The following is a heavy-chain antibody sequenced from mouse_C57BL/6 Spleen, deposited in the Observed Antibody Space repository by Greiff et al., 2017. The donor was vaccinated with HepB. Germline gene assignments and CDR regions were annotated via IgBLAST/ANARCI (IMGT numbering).Heavy chain of an antibody. Sequence: VHVKQSGPVLVKPGASVKMSCKASGYTFTDYYMNWVKQSHGKSLEWIGVINPYNGGTSYNQKFKGKATLTVDKSSSTAYMELNSLTSEDSAVYYCASPPFTTVYYFDYWGQGTTLTVSS. CDR1: GYTFTDYY. V-gene: IGHV1-19*01. J-gene: IGHJ2*01. D-gene: IGHD1-1*01. CDR3: ASPPFTTVYYFDY. CDR2: INPYNGGT.